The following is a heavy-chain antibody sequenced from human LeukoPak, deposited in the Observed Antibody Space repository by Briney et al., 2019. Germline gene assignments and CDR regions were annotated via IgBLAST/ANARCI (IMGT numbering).Heavy chain of an antibody. CDR1: GGSISSYY. CDR3: ARGNYDSSGYYYSTYYFDY. D-gene: IGHD3-22*01. Sequence: SETLSLTCTVSGGSISSYYWSWLRQPPGKGLEWIGYIYYSGSTNYNPSLKSRVTISVDTSKNQFSLKLSSVTAADTAVYYCARGNYDSSGYYYSTYYFDYWGQGTLVTVSS. J-gene: IGHJ4*02. V-gene: IGHV4-59*01. CDR2: IYYSGST.